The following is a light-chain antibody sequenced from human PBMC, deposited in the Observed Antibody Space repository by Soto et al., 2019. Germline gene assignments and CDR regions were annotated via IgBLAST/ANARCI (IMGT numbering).Light chain of an antibody. CDR3: QQRSDWPPLT. Sequence: DIVLTQSPATLSLSPGDRATLSCRASQSINFYLAWYQQKPGQSPRLLIYDASKRATGIPVRFGGSGSGTDFTLTITSLEPDDFAIYYCQQRSDWPPLTFGGGTKVEIK. CDR2: DAS. J-gene: IGKJ4*01. V-gene: IGKV3-11*01. CDR1: QSINFY.